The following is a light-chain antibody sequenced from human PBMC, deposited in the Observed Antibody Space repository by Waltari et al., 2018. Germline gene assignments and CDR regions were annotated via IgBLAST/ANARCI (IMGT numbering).Light chain of an antibody. CDR3: QQYHSYSPYT. CDR2: KAS. CDR1: QTISIY. J-gene: IGKJ2*01. Sequence: DIQMTQSPSILSASVGDRVNITCRSSQTISIYLAWYQQKPGKAPNLLIYKASTLDSGVPSRFSGSGSGTEFTLTISSLQPDDFATYYCQQYHSYSPYTFGQGTTLDIK. V-gene: IGKV1-5*03.